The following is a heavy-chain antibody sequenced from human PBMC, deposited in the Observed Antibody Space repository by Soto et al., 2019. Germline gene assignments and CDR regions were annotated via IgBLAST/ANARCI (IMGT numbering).Heavy chain of an antibody. J-gene: IGHJ5*02. CDR3: AKDPLGGSIAAAGGGWFDP. D-gene: IGHD6-13*01. CDR1: GFTFSSYA. Sequence: GSLRLSCAASGFTFSSYAMSWVRQAPGKGLEWVSAINGSGGSTYYADSVKGRFTISRDNSKNTLYLQMNSLRAEDTAVYYCAKDPLGGSIAAAGGGWFDPWGQGTLVTVSS. V-gene: IGHV3-23*01. CDR2: INGSGGST.